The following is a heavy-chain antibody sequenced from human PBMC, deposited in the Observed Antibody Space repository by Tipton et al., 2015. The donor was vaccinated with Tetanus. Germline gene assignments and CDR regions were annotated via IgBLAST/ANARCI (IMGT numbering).Heavy chain of an antibody. J-gene: IGHJ4*02. CDR2: IWYDGSNE. CDR3: ARDGSLGRAYYFDY. D-gene: IGHD2-15*01. Sequence: LSLTCAVYGGSFSGYYCTWVRQVPGRRLEWVAGIWYDGSNENYAGSVKGRFTIFRDTSKSTLYLRMNSLRVEDTAVYFCARDGSLGRAYYFDYWGRGTLVTVSS. V-gene: IGHV3-33*08. CDR1: GGSFSGYY.